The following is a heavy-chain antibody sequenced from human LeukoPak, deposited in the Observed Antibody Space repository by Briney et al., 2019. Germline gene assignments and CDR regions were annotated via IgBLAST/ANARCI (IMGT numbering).Heavy chain of an antibody. V-gene: IGHV1-2*02. D-gene: IGHD2-8*01. J-gene: IGHJ4*02. CDR3: ARDSAADSRTYYFDY. CDR1: GYTFTGYY. CDR2: INPNSGGA. Sequence: ASVKVSCKASGYTFTGYYMEWVRPAPGKGLDGMGWINPNSGGANYAQKFQGRVTMTRDTSVSTAYMELSRLRSDDTAVYYCARDSAADSRTYYFDYWGQGTLVTVSS.